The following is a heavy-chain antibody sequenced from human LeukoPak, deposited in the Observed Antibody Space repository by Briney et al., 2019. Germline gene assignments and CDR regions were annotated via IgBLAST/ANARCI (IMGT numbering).Heavy chain of an antibody. CDR1: GFTFSSHS. J-gene: IGHJ4*02. D-gene: IGHD6-13*01. V-gene: IGHV3-69-1*02. CDR3: AREWAPPGIGRYYFDH. CDR2: VTSTNKI. Sequence: GGSLRLSCVASGFTFSSHSINWVRQAPGKGLEWIATVTSTNKIHYADSVKGRFTISRDNAENSVYLQMNSLRAEDTASYFCAREWAPPGIGRYYFDHWGQGTLVTVSS.